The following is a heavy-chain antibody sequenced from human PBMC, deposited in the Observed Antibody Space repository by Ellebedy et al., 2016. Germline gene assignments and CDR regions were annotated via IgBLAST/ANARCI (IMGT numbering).Heavy chain of an antibody. CDR3: ARDNNDYGDYSAFDI. CDR2: MNPNSGHT. Sequence: ASVKVSCXASGYTFTTFDINWVRQATGQGLEWMGWMNPNSGHTGYAQNFQGRVTMTRDTSTSTAYMELSSLRSDDTAVYYCARDNNDYGDYSAFDIWGQGTMVTVSS. V-gene: IGHV1-8*01. CDR1: GYTFTTFD. J-gene: IGHJ3*02. D-gene: IGHD4-17*01.